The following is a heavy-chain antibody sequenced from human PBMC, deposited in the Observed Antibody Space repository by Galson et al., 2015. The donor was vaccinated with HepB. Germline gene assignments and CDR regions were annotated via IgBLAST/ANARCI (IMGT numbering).Heavy chain of an antibody. CDR3: AGDYDNSGYHMFRFK. CDR1: GYSLTSYW. CDR2: IDPSDSFT. V-gene: IGHV5-10-1*01. Sequence: QSGAEVKKPGESLKISCKGSGYSLTSYWISWVRQMPGKGLEWMGRIDPSDSFTNYSPSFQGHVTISADKSIRTAYLQWSSLKASDTAMYYCAGDYDNSGYHMFRFKWGQGTLVTVSS. J-gene: IGHJ4*02. D-gene: IGHD3-22*01.